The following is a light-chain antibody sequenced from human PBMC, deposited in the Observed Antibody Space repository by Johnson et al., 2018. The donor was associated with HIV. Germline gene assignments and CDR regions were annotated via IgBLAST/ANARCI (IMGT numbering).Light chain of an antibody. V-gene: IGLV1-51*02. CDR2: ENN. J-gene: IGLJ1*01. Sequence: SVLTQPPSVSAAPGQKVTISCSGSSSNIGNNYVSWYQQLPGTAPKLLIYENNKRPSWIPDRFSGSKSGTSATLGITGLQTGDEADYYCGTWDSSLSAGGFVFGTGTKFTVL. CDR3: GTWDSSLSAGGFV. CDR1: SSNIGNNY.